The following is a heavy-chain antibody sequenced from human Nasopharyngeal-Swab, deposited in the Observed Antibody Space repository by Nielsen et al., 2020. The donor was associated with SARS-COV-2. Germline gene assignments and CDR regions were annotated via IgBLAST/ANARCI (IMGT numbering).Heavy chain of an antibody. CDR3: AAPYCSSTSCSDAFDI. D-gene: IGHD2-2*01. Sequence: SVKVSCKASGFTFTSSAMQWVRQARGQRLEWIGWIVVGSGNTNYAQKFQERVTITRDMSTSTAYMELSSLRSEDTAVYYRAAPYCSSTSCSDAFDIWGQGTMVTVSS. J-gene: IGHJ3*02. V-gene: IGHV1-58*02. CDR2: IVVGSGNT. CDR1: GFTFTSSA.